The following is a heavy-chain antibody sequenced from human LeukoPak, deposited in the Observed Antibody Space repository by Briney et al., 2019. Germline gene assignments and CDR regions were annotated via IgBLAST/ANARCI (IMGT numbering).Heavy chain of an antibody. CDR1: GFSFSCYA. V-gene: IGHV3-30-3*01. CDR2: ISYDGTTK. Sequence: GGSLRLSCAASGFSFSCYAMHWVRQAPGKGLKWVTVISYDGTTKYYVDSVKGRFTISRDNSKNTLYLQMNSLRPEDTAVYYCARDEKILSTNYYYDMDVWGQGTTVTVAS. J-gene: IGHJ6*02. D-gene: IGHD3-16*02. CDR3: ARDEKILSTNYYYDMDV.